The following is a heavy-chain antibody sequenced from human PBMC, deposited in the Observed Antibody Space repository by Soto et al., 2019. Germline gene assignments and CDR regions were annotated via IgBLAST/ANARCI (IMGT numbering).Heavy chain of an antibody. J-gene: IGHJ4*02. Sequence: QLQLQESGPGLVKPSETLSLTCTVSGGSISSSSYYWGWIRQPPGKGLEWIGSIYYSGSTYYNPSLKSRVPVSVDMSKNLFSLKLSSVTAADTAVYYCSVWDGSSFDYWGQGTLVAVSS. CDR2: IYYSGST. D-gene: IGHD3-16*01. CDR1: GGSISSSSYY. CDR3: SVWDGSSFDY. V-gene: IGHV4-39*01.